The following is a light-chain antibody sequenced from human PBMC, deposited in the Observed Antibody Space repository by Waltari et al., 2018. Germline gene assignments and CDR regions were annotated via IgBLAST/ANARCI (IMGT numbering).Light chain of an antibody. CDR3: QQYKTYWT. CDR1: QSISTW. J-gene: IGKJ1*01. Sequence: DIQMTQSPSTLSASVGDRVTITCRASQSISTWLAWYQQKPGKAPNLLIYKASTLERGVPARFIGSGSGTEFTLTISSLRPDDFVTYYCQQYKTYWTFGQGTKVEI. V-gene: IGKV1-5*03. CDR2: KAS.